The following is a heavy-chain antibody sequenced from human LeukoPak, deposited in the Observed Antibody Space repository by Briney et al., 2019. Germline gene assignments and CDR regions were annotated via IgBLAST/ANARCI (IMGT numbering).Heavy chain of an antibody. V-gene: IGHV4-59*11. Sequence: SEPLSLPCTVSGGSSSSLYWSWIRKPPGKGLEWIGYIYYSGSTNYNFSLKSLVTISIDVYKNQFSLIMSSVTAADAAVYYCARVTGYMIEDYFDSWGQGTLVTVSS. CDR3: ARVTGYMIEDYFDS. CDR1: GGSSSSLY. J-gene: IGHJ4*02. D-gene: IGHD3-22*01. CDR2: IYYSGST.